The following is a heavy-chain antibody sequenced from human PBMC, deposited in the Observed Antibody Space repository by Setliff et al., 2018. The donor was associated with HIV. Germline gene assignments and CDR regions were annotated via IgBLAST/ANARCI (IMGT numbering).Heavy chain of an antibody. CDR2: IYHSGRT. CDR3: ARGRSCSSSSCYLVYYYYYGMDV. CDR1: GASISSNSYY. Sequence: PSETLSLTCSVSGASISSNSYYWGWIRQPPGKGLEWIGSIYHSGRTYYNPSLKSRVTISVDTSKNQFSLRLSSVTAADTAVYYCARGRSCSSSSCYLVYYYYYGMDVWGHGSTVTAP. D-gene: IGHD2-2*01. J-gene: IGHJ6*02. V-gene: IGHV4-39*07.